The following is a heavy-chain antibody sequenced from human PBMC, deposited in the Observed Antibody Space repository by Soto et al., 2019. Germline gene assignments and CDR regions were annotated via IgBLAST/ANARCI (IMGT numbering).Heavy chain of an antibody. Sequence: AGGSLRLSCAASGFTFSSYAMSWVRQAPGKGLEWVSAISGSGGSTYYADSVKGRFTISRDNSKNTLYLQMNSLRAEDTAVFYCAKDPNSDWNTWFDPWGQGTLVTVAS. CDR1: GFTFSSYA. CDR2: ISGSGGST. D-gene: IGHD2-21*01. V-gene: IGHV3-23*01. CDR3: AKDPNSDWNTWFDP. J-gene: IGHJ5*02.